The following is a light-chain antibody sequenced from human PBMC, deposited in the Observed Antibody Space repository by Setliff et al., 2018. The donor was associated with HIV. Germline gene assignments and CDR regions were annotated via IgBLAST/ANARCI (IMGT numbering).Light chain of an antibody. CDR2: SAS. J-gene: IGKJ2*01. CDR3: RRYNAFPQT. V-gene: IGKV1-16*01. Sequence: DIQMTQSPSSLSASVGDRVTITCRASQDSGIYLAWFQQKPGKVPKSLIYSASSLQSGVPSRFSGNGSGTDFTLTIDSLQPEDFATYYCRRYNAFPQTFGQGTKVDIK. CDR1: QDSGIY.